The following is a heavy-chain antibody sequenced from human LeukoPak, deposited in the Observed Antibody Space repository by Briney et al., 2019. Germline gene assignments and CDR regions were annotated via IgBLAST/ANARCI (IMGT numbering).Heavy chain of an antibody. CDR3: ARGGWRGLDGYFDL. CDR2: IRYDGSKK. J-gene: IGHJ2*01. CDR1: GFIFSSYG. D-gene: IGHD6-19*01. V-gene: IGHV3-30*02. Sequence: GGSLRLSCAACGFIFSSYGMHWVRQAPGKGLEWVAFIRYDGSKKYYADSVKGRFTISRDNSKNTLYLQMNSLRAEDTAVYYCARGGWRGLDGYFDLWGRGTLVTVSS.